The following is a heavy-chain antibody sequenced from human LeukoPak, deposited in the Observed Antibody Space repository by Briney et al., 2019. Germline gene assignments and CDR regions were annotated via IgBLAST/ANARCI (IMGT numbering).Heavy chain of an antibody. J-gene: IGHJ4*02. CDR2: IYYSGST. D-gene: IGHD6-19*01. CDR3: AGCLYSSGWYPYYFDY. CDR1: GGSISSSSYY. Sequence: SETLSLTCTVSGGSISSSSYYWGWIRQPPGKGLEWIGSIYYSGSTYYNPSLKSRVTISVDTSKNQFSLKLSSVTAADTAVYYCAGCLYSSGWYPYYFDYWGQGTLVTVSS. V-gene: IGHV4-39*07.